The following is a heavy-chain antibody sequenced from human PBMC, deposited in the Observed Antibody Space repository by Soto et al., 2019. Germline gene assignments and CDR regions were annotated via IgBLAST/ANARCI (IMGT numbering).Heavy chain of an antibody. D-gene: IGHD3-3*02. CDR1: GGTFSNSA. CDR2: IMPIFRTP. CDR3: ARDKDRAQLGGNYYYILDV. V-gene: IGHV1-69*12. J-gene: IGHJ6*02. Sequence: QVQLEQSGAEVKKPGSSVKVSCKASGGTFSNSAISWVRQAPAQGLEWMGGIMPIFRTPDYSQKFQGSVTITADESTTTAYMELSGLKPDDTAVYYCARDKDRAQLGGNYYYILDVWGQGTTVTVSS.